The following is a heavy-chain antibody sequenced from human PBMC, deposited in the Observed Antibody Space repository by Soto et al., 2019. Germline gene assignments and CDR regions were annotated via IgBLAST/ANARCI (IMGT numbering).Heavy chain of an antibody. CDR2: ISYDGSNK. V-gene: IGHV3-30*03. Sequence: PGGSLRLSCAASGFTFSSYGMHWVRQAPGKGLEWVAVISYDGSNKYYADSVKGRFTISRDNSKNTLYLQMNSLRSNDTAVYYCAMVDVYVTPSPQDVWGQGTTVTVSS. CDR3: AMVDVYVTPSPQDV. CDR1: GFTFSSYG. J-gene: IGHJ6*02. D-gene: IGHD3-16*01.